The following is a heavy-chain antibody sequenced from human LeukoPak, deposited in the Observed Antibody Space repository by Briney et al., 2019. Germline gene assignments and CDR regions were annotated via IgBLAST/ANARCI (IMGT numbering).Heavy chain of an antibody. D-gene: IGHD2-2*01. CDR3: AKDGPVFCSTTSCYVLDY. V-gene: IGHV3-30*02. CDR1: GFTFSSYG. CDR2: IRYDGSNK. J-gene: IGHJ4*02. Sequence: PGGSLRLSCAASGFTFSSYGMHWVRQAPGKGLEWVAFIRYDGSNKNYVDSVKGRFTISRDNSKNTLYLQMNSLRAEDTAVYYCAKDGPVFCSTTSCYVLDYWGQGTLVTVSS.